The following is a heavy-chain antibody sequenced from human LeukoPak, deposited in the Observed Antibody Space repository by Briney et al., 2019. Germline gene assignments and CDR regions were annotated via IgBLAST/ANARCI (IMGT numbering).Heavy chain of an antibody. CDR2: ISSSSTYI. Sequence: PGGSLRLSCGVSGFSVSSYWMNWVRQAPGKGLEWVSSISSSSTYIYYADSVKGRFTISRDNAKNSVYLQMNSLRAEDTALYYCARVGWLEFPYYYMDVWGKGTTVTVSS. CDR3: ARVGWLEFPYYYMDV. V-gene: IGHV3-21*01. J-gene: IGHJ6*03. D-gene: IGHD5-24*01. CDR1: GFSVSSYW.